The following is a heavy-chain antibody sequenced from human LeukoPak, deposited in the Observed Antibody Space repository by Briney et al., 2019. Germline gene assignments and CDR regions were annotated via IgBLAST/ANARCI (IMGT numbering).Heavy chain of an antibody. V-gene: IGHV3-9*01. CDR2: ISWNSGSI. J-gene: IGHJ4*02. CDR3: AKGLGKYYFDY. D-gene: IGHD5-12*01. CDR1: GFTFDDYA. Sequence: GRSLRLSCAASGFTFDDYAMHWVRQAPGKGLEWVSGISWNSGSIGYADSVKGRFTISRDNAKNSPYLQMNSLRAEDTALYYCAKGLGKYYFDYWGQGTLVTVSS.